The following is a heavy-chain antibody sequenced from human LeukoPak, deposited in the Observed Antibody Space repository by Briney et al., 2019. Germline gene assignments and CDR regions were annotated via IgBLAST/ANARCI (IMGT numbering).Heavy chain of an antibody. J-gene: IGHJ4*02. CDR2: IKSKTDGGTT. Sequence: PGGSLRLSCAASGFTFGNAWMSWVRQAPGKGLEWVGRIKSKTDGGTTDYAAPVKGRFTISRDDSKNTLYLQMNSLKTEDTAVYYCTTVFAVTPYFDYWGQGTLVTVSS. D-gene: IGHD4-17*01. CDR1: GFTFGNAW. CDR3: TTVFAVTPYFDY. V-gene: IGHV3-15*01.